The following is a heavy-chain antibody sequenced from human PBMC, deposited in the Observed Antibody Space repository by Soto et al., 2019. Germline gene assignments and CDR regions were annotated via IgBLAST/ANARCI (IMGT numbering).Heavy chain of an antibody. CDR1: GGTFSSYA. CDR3: ARDRGAYYYYGRDG. Sequence: ASVKVSCKASGGTFSSYAISWVRQAPGPGLEWMGGIIPIFGTANYAQKFQGRVTITADESTSSAYIELSSLRSEATAVSCCARDRGAYYYYGRDGWGQGTTVTVSS. CDR2: IIPIFGTA. V-gene: IGHV1-69*13. J-gene: IGHJ6*02.